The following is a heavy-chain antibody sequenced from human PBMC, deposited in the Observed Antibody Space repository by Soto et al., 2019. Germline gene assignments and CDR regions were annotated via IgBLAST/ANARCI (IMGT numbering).Heavy chain of an antibody. CDR3: ARSIRGPRRFNGMDV. V-gene: IGHV2-70*13. CDR2: IERDDDDK. CDR1: GFSLTSPGMC. J-gene: IGHJ6*02. D-gene: IGHD1-20*01. Sequence: SGPTLVYPTETLTLTCTFSGFSLTSPGMCVSWIRQPPGKALEWLALIERDDDDKYYSTSLKTRLTISKDTRKNQVVLTMANMDPADTGTYYCARSIRGPRRFNGMDVWGQGTTVTVSS.